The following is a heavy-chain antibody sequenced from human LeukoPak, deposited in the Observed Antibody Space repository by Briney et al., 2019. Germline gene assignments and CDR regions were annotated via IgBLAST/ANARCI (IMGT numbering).Heavy chain of an antibody. Sequence: SETLSLTCTVSGGSIRSYYWSWIRQPPGKGLEWIGYIYYSGSTNYNPSLKSRVTISVDTSKNQFSLKLSSVTAADTAVYYCARTSGSYAYNRGYYFDYWGQGTLVTVSS. CDR1: GGSIRSYY. J-gene: IGHJ4*02. CDR2: IYYSGST. D-gene: IGHD1-26*01. CDR3: ARTSGSYAYNRGYYFDY. V-gene: IGHV4-59*08.